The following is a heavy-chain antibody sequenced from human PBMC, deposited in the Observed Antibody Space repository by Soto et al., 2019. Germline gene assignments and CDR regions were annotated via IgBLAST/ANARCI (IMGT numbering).Heavy chain of an antibody. D-gene: IGHD1-26*01. Sequence: EVQLGESGGGLVQPGRSLRLSCAASGFTFDDYAMHWVRQAPGKGLEWVSGISWNSGSIGYADYVKGRFTISRDNANNSLYLQMNSLIAEDTALYYCARVGARLFEYWGQGALVTVS. CDR2: ISWNSGSI. CDR3: ARVGARLFEY. V-gene: IGHV3-9*01. J-gene: IGHJ4*02. CDR1: GFTFDDYA.